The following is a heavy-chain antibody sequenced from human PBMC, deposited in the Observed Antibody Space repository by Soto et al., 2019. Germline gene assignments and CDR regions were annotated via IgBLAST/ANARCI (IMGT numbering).Heavy chain of an antibody. J-gene: IGHJ4*02. V-gene: IGHV1-3*01. CDR2: IDAANGNT. CDR1: GYSFTNYV. CDR3: ARGASSSWSSFDY. D-gene: IGHD6-13*01. Sequence: QVQLVQSGSEVKKPGASVKVACKASGYSFTNYVMDWVRQAPGQGLAWMGWIDAANGNTKYSQKFQGRVTITRDTSASTAYMELSSLRSEDTAVYYCARGASSSWSSFDYWGQGTLVTVSS.